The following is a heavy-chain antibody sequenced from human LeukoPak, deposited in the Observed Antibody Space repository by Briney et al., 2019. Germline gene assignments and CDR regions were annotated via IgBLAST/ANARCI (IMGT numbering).Heavy chain of an antibody. CDR3: ARIFGVAIGATAYGMDV. V-gene: IGHV1-69*13. D-gene: IGHD3-3*01. Sequence: ASVKVSCKASGGTFSSYAISWVRQAPGQGLEWMGGIIPIFGTANYAQKFQGRVTITADESTSTAYMELSSLRSGDTAVYYCARIFGVAIGATAYGMDVWGQGTTVTVSS. J-gene: IGHJ6*02. CDR1: GGTFSSYA. CDR2: IIPIFGTA.